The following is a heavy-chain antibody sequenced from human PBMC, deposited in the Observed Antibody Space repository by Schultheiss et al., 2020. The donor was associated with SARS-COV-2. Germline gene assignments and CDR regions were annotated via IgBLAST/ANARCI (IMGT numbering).Heavy chain of an antibody. CDR3: ARVVPAAIDNWFDP. CDR1: GGSVSSGSYY. J-gene: IGHJ5*02. D-gene: IGHD2-2*01. CDR2: IYYSGST. Sequence: SETLSLTCTVSGGSVSSGSYYWSWIRQPPGKGLEWIGYIYYSGSTYYNPSLKSRVTISVDTSKNQFSLKLSSVTAADTAVYYCARVVPAAIDNWFDPWGKGTLVTVSS. V-gene: IGHV4-61*01.